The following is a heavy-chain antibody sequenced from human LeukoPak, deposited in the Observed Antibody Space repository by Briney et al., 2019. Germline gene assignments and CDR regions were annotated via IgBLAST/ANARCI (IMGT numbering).Heavy chain of an antibody. V-gene: IGHV1-18*01. D-gene: IGHD3-10*01. CDR3: ARESHVTREDY. Sequence: VASVKVSCKASGGTFSSYAISWVRQAPGQGLERMGWISANDGNTDYPQKLQGRVTMTTDTSTSTAYMELRSLRSDDTAVYYCARESHVTREDYWGQGTLVTVSS. CDR1: GGTFSSYA. CDR2: ISANDGNT. J-gene: IGHJ4*02.